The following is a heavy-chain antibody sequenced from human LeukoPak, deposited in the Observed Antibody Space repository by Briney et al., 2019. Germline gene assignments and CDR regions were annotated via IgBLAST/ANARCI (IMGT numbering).Heavy chain of an antibody. D-gene: IGHD2-15*01. CDR2: INPNSGGT. Sequence: ASVKVSRKASGYTFTGYYMHWVRQAPGQGLEWMGWINPNSGGTNYAQKFQGRVTMTRDTSISTAYMELSRLRSDDTAVYYCATDQYCSGGSCYSRKVNYYGMDVWGQGTTVTVSS. CDR3: ATDQYCSGGSCYSRKVNYYGMDV. V-gene: IGHV1-2*02. CDR1: GYTFTGYY. J-gene: IGHJ6*02.